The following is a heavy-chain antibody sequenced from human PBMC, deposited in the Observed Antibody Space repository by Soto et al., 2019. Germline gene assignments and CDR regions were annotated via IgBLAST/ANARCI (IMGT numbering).Heavy chain of an antibody. CDR1: GFTFDDYA. CDR2: VSWNSGSI. V-gene: IGHV3-9*01. J-gene: IGHJ4*02. Sequence: EVQLVESGGGLVQPGRSLRLSCAASGFTFDDYAMHWVRQAPGKGLEWGSGVSWNSGSIGYADSVKGRFTISRDNAKNSLYLQMNSLRAEDTALYYCAKDIGRGRELWSGYYRLFDYWGQGTLVTVSS. CDR3: AKDIGRGRELWSGYYRLFDY. D-gene: IGHD3-3*01.